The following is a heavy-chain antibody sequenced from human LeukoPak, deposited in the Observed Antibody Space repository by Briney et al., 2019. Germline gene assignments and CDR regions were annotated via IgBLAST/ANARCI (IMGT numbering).Heavy chain of an antibody. CDR1: GYTFTSYD. D-gene: IGHD3-3*02. J-gene: IGHJ4*02. CDR2: MNPNSGNT. CDR3: ARVDATSGTHFWDY. V-gene: IGHV1-8*01. Sequence: ASVKVSCKASGYTFTSYDINWVRQATGQGLEWMGWMNPNSGNTGYAQKFQGRVTMTRNTSISTAYMELSSLRSEDTAVYYCARVDATSGTHFWDYWGQGTLVTVSP.